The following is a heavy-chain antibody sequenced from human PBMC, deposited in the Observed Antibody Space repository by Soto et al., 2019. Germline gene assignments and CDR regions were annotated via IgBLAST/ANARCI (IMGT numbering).Heavy chain of an antibody. Sequence: GGSLRLSCAASGFTFSNYWMHWVRQVPGKGLVWVSRINSDGSSTTYADSVKRRFTVSSDNAKNTLYLQMNSLRAEDTAVYYSVRSLGLCSGGGCDCDGVEYGGQGRLVTVSA. CDR2: INSDGSST. V-gene: IGHV3-74*03. J-gene: IGHJ4*02. CDR1: GFTFSNYW. CDR3: VRSLGLCSGGGCDCDGVEY. D-gene: IGHD2-15*01.